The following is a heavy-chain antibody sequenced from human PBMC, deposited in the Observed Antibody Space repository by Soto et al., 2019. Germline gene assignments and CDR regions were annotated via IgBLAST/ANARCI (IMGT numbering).Heavy chain of an antibody. CDR3: ARAFVRLGDGFCLDY. CDR2: IIPIFGTA. J-gene: IGHJ4*02. V-gene: IGHV1-69*01. Sequence: QVQLVQSGAEVQKPGSSVKVSCKASGGTFSSYAISWVRQAPGQGLEWMGGIIPIFGTANYAQKFQGRVTITADESTSTAYMELSSLRSEETSVYYCARAFVRLGDGFCLDYWGQGTLVTVSS. D-gene: IGHD3-9*01. CDR1: GGTFSSYA.